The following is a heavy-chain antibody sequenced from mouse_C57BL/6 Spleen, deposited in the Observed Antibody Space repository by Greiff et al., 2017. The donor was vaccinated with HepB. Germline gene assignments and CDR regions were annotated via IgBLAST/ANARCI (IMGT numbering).Heavy chain of an antibody. V-gene: IGHV1-72*01. CDR1: GYTFTSYW. CDR3: AGGEGYGYPWFAD. CDR2: IDPNSGGT. Sequence: VQLQQPGAELVKPGASVKLSCKASGYTFTSYWMHWVKQRPGRGLEWIGRIDPNSGGTKYNEKFTSKATLTVDKPSSTAYMQLSSLTSEDSAVYCCAGGEGYGYPWFADWGQGTLVTVSA. J-gene: IGHJ3*01. D-gene: IGHD2-2*01.